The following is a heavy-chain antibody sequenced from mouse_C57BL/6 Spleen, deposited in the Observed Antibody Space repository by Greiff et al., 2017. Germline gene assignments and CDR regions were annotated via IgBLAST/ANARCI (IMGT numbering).Heavy chain of an antibody. CDR2: IYPSDSET. CDR3: ARLHYYGSSYGYFDV. V-gene: IGHV1-61*01. D-gene: IGHD1-1*01. J-gene: IGHJ1*03. Sequence: QVQLQQPGAELVRPGSSVKLSCKASGYTFTSYWMDWVKQRPGQGLEWIGNIYPSDSETHYNQKFKDKATLTVDKSSSTAYMQLSSLTSEDSAVYDCARLHYYGSSYGYFDVWGTGTTVTVSS. CDR1: GYTFTSYW.